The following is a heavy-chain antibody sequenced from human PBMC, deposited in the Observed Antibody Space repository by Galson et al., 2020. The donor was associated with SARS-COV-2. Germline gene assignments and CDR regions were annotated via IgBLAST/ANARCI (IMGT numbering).Heavy chain of an antibody. CDR3: ARDLGATPFDY. V-gene: IGHV3-7*01. D-gene: IGHD1-26*01. CDR1: GLTFNTFW. CDR2: LNKEGSEI. Sequence: GESLKISCAASGLTFNTFWMSWVRQAPGKGLEWVANLNKEGSEIHYVDSVRGRFTISRDNAKNSLDLQMNSLRDDDTAVYFCARDLGATPFDYWGQGTLVTVSS. J-gene: IGHJ4*02.